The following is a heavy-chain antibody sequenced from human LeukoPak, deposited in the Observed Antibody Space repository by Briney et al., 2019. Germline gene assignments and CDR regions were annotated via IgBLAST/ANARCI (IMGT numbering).Heavy chain of an antibody. D-gene: IGHD2-2*01. V-gene: IGHV4-34*01. J-gene: IGHJ5*02. CDR3: ARGRRNWDIVVVPAAMAPARRYNWFDP. Sequence: SETLSLTCAVYGGSFSGYYWSWIRQPPGKGLEWIGEINHSGSTNYNPSLKSRVTISVDTSKNQFSLKLSSVTAADTAVYYCARGRRNWDIVVVPAAMAPARRYNWFDPWGQGTLVTVSS. CDR2: INHSGST. CDR1: GGSFSGYY.